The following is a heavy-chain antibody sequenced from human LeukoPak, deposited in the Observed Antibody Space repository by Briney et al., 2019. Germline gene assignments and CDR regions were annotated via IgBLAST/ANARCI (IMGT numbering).Heavy chain of an antibody. J-gene: IGHJ4*02. V-gene: IGHV3-9*01. CDR3: ARGPDAYDSSDYYYFDY. CDR2: ISWNSGKI. CDR1: GFIFDDYA. D-gene: IGHD3-22*01. Sequence: SLRLSCAASGFIFDDYAMHWVRQAPGKGLEWVSGISWNSGKIDYADSVKGRFTISRDNAKNSLYLQMNSLRAEDTAVYYCARGPDAYDSSDYYYFDYWGQGTLVTVSS.